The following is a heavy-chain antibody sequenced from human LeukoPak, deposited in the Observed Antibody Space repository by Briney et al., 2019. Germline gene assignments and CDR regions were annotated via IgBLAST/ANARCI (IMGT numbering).Heavy chain of an antibody. CDR1: GGSISSYY. D-gene: IGHD2-2*01. Sequence: SETLSLTCTVSGGSISSYYWNWIRQPPGKGLEWIGYIYYTGSTNYRPSLKSRVTISVDTSRIQFSLKLSSVTAADTAVYYCVRQDVVVITAATYYYGMDVWGQGTTVTVSS. CDR3: VRQDVVVITAATYYYGMDV. J-gene: IGHJ6*02. CDR2: IYYTGST. V-gene: IGHV4-59*08.